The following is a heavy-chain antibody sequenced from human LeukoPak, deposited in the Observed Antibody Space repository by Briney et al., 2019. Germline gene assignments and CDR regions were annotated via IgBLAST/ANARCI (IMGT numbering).Heavy chain of an antibody. Sequence: KPSETLSLTCIVSSGSINDYYWSWVRQPPGKGLEWIGYIYYSGSTSYNPSLKSRATISVDTSKNHLSLKLSSVTAADTAVYYCASVHNRRTSWFDRWGQGTLVTVSS. CDR2: IYYSGST. CDR3: ASVHNRRTSWFDR. V-gene: IGHV4-59*01. CDR1: SGSINDYY. J-gene: IGHJ5*02. D-gene: IGHD1-14*01.